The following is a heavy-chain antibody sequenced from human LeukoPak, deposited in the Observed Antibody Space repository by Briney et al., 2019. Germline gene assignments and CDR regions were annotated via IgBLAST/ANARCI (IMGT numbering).Heavy chain of an antibody. CDR1: GFTFSSYE. CDR2: IFPSGGEI. Sequence: GGSLRLSCAASGFTFSSYEMIWVRQPPGKGLEWVSSIFPSGGEIHYADSVRGRFTISRDNSKSTLSLQMNSLRAEDTAIYYCATYRQVLLSFESWGQGTLVTVSS. V-gene: IGHV3-23*01. CDR3: ATYRQVLLSFES. J-gene: IGHJ4*02. D-gene: IGHD2/OR15-2a*01.